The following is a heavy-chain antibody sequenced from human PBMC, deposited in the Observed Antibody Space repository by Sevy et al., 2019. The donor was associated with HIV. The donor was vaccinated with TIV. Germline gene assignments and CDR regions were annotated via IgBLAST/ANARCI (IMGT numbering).Heavy chain of an antibody. CDR3: ARAYCSSTSCSRVWYYYGMDV. D-gene: IGHD2-2*01. Sequence: SETLSLTCAVSGYSISSGYYWGWIRQPPGKGLEWIGSFYHSGSTYYNPSLKSRVTISVDTSKNQFSLKLSSVTAADTAVYYCARAYCSSTSCSRVWYYYGMDVWGQGTTVTVSS. CDR1: GYSISSGYY. V-gene: IGHV4-38-2*01. CDR2: FYHSGST. J-gene: IGHJ6*02.